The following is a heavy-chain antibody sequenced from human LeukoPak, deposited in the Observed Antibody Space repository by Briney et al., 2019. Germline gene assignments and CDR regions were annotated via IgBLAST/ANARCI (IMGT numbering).Heavy chain of an antibody. CDR1: GFTFSSYG. V-gene: IGHV3-33*01. Sequence: GGSLRLSCAASGFTFSSYGTHWVRQAPGKGLEWVAVIWYDGSNKYYADSVKGRFTISRDNSKSTLYLQMNSLRAEDTAVYYCARDVPAYYYDSSGYTDAFDIWGQGTMVTVSS. J-gene: IGHJ3*02. CDR3: ARDVPAYYYDSSGYTDAFDI. D-gene: IGHD3-22*01. CDR2: IWYDGSNK.